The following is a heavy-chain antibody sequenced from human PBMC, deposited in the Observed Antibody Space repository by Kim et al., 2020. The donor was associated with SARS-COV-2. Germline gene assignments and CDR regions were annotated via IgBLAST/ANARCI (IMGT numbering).Heavy chain of an antibody. Sequence: YYVDSVKGRFTISRDNAKNSLYLQMNSLRAEDTAVYYCARDLATMTPFDYWGQGTLVTVSS. D-gene: IGHD1-26*01. CDR3: ARDLATMTPFDY. V-gene: IGHV3-7*01. J-gene: IGHJ4*02.